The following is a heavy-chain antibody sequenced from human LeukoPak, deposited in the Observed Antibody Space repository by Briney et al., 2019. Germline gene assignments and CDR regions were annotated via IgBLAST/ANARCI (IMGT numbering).Heavy chain of an antibody. CDR1: GYTFISYG. J-gene: IGHJ6*04. CDR3: AREGYSGYGGYYYYGMDV. V-gene: IGHV1-18*04. CDR2: ISAYNGNT. Sequence: GGSVKVSCKASGYTFISYGISWVRQAPGQGLEWMGWISAYNGNTNYAQKGKGRVTMTTDTSTSTAYMEMRSLRSDDTAVYYCAREGYSGYGGYYYYGMDVWGKGTTVTVSA. D-gene: IGHD5-12*01.